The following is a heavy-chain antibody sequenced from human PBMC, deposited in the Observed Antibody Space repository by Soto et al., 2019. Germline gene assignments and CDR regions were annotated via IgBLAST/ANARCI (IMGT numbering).Heavy chain of an antibody. CDR3: AKVGYESGGYDYHDAFHI. Sequence: EVQLLESGGGLVQAGGSLRLSCRASGSTSSSDAMTWVRQAPGKGLEWVSVISGGGDSAYYADSVQGRFAISSDNSKNTLFLQMSSLRAEDTAVYYCAKVGYESGGYDYHDAFHIWGQGTMVTVSS. D-gene: IGHD3-22*01. CDR2: ISGGGDSA. CDR1: GSTSSSDA. J-gene: IGHJ3*02. V-gene: IGHV3-23*01.